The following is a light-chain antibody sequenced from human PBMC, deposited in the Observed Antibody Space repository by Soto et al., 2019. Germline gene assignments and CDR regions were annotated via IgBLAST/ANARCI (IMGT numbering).Light chain of an antibody. V-gene: IGLV2-11*01. CDR2: DVT. CDR1: STDVGAYNY. CDR3: CSYAGSYTFDV. Sequence: QSVLTQPRSVSGSPGQSVTISCTGTSTDVGAYNYVSWYQQHPGKAPKLIIYDVTKRPSGVPDRFSGSKSGNTASLTISGLQAEDEADYYCCSYAGSYTFDVFGTGTKLTVL. J-gene: IGLJ1*01.